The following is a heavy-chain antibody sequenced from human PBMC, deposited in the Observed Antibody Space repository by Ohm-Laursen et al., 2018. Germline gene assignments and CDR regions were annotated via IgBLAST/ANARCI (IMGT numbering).Heavy chain of an antibody. CDR2: IYYSGST. Sequence: TLSLTWTVSGGSISSYYWSWIRQHPGKGLEWIGYIYYSGSTYYNPSLKSRVTISVDTSKNQFSLKLSSVTAADTAVYYCARGGFWSGPTYYYYGMDVWGQGTTVTVSS. V-gene: IGHV4-31*02. CDR1: GGSISSYY. D-gene: IGHD3-3*01. J-gene: IGHJ6*02. CDR3: ARGGFWSGPTYYYYGMDV.